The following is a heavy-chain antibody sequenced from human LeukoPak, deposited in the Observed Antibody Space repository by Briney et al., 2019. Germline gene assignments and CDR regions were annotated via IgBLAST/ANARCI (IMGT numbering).Heavy chain of an antibody. V-gene: IGHV3-23*01. Sequence: GGSLRLSCAASGFTFSSYAMSWVRQAPGKGLEWVSAISGSGSSTYYADSVKGRFTISRDNSKNTLYLQMNSLRAEDTAIYYCASILVKQTRDYWGQGTLVTVSS. CDR1: GFTFSSYA. CDR2: ISGSGSST. D-gene: IGHD3-22*01. CDR3: ASILVKQTRDY. J-gene: IGHJ4*02.